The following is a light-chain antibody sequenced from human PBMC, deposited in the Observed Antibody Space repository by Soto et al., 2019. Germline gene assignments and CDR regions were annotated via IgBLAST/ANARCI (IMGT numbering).Light chain of an antibody. CDR3: AAWDDTLNGVV. V-gene: IGLV1-44*01. CDR1: TSNIGSNT. CDR2: SNN. Sequence: QSMLTQPPSASGTPGQRVSVSCSGRTSNIGSNTVTWYQQLPGTAPKLLIYSNNQRPSGVPDRFSGSKSGNSASLAISGLQSEDEADYYCAAWDDTLNGVVFGGGTKLTVL. J-gene: IGLJ2*01.